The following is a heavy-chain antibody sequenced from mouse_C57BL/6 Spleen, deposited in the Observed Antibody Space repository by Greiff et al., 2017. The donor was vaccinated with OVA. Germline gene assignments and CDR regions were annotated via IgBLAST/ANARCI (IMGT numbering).Heavy chain of an antibody. V-gene: IGHV1-54*01. D-gene: IGHD1-1*01. J-gene: IGHJ3*01. Sequence: QVQLQQSGAELVRPGTSVKVSCKASGYAFTNYLIEWVKQRPGQGLEWIGVINPGSGGTNYNEKFKGKATLTADKSSSTAYMQLSSLPSEDSAVYFCARDYGSSYGWFAYWGQGTLVTVSA. CDR3: ARDYGSSYGWFAY. CDR1: GYAFTNYL. CDR2: INPGSGGT.